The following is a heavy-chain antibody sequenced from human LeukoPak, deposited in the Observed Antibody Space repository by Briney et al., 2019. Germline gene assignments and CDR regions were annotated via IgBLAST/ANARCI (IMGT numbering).Heavy chain of an antibody. Sequence: ASVKVPCKASGYTFTGYYMHWVRQAPGQGLEWMGWINPNSGGTNYAQKFQGWVTMTRDTSISTAYMELSRLRSDDTAVYYCASARKELLRRVFDYWGQGTLVTVSS. CDR2: INPNSGGT. CDR1: GYTFTGYY. D-gene: IGHD1-26*01. J-gene: IGHJ4*02. CDR3: ASARKELLRRVFDY. V-gene: IGHV1-2*04.